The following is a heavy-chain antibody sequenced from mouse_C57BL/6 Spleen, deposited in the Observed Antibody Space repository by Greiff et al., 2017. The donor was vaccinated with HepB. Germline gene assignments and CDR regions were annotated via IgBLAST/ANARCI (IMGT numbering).Heavy chain of an antibody. Sequence: EVKLQESGGGLVKPGGSLKLSCAASGFTFSDYGMHWVRQAPEKGLEWVAYISSGSSTIYYADTVKGRFTISRDNAKNTLFLQMTSLRSEDTAMYYCARGPYGNYGGFDYWGQGTTLTVSS. CDR1: GFTFSDYG. CDR3: ARGPYGNYGGFDY. V-gene: IGHV5-17*01. J-gene: IGHJ2*01. D-gene: IGHD2-1*01. CDR2: ISSGSSTI.